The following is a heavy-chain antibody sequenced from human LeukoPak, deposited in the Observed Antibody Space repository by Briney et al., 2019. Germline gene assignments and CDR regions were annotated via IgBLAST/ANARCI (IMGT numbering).Heavy chain of an antibody. V-gene: IGHV4-30-4*01. CDR1: GGSISSGDYY. D-gene: IGHD1-26*01. J-gene: IGHJ3*02. CDR2: IYYSGST. CDR3: ARDSYSGSYSAFDI. Sequence: SETLSLTCTVSGGSISSGDYYWSWLRQPPGKGLEWIGYIYYSGSTYYNPSLKSRVTISVDTSKNQFSLKLSSVTAADTAVYYCARDSYSGSYSAFDIWGQGTMVTVSS.